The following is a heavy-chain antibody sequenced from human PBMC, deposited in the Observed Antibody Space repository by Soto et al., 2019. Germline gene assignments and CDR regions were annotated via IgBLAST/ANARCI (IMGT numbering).Heavy chain of an antibody. CDR2: IYYTGKT. D-gene: IGHD4-17*01. V-gene: IGHV4-39*02. Sequence: PSETLSLTCSVSGGSVSSGSNYWGWIRQPPGKGLEWIGSIYYTGKTFYNPSLKSRVTISVDTSNNHFSLRLSSVTAADMAVYYCARRGTTVTSLYYFDFWGQGALVTVSS. J-gene: IGHJ4*02. CDR1: GGSVSSGSNY. CDR3: ARRGTTVTSLYYFDF.